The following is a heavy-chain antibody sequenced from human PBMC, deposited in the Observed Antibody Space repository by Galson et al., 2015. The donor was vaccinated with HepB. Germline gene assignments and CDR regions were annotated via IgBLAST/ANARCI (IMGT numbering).Heavy chain of an antibody. Sequence: SLRLSCAASGFTFSDYYMSWIRQAPGKGLEWVSYISSSGSTIYYADSVKGRLTISRDNAKNSLYLQMNSLRAEDTAVYYCAPSYSSGWYYFDYWGQGTLVTVSS. CDR1: GFTFSDYY. J-gene: IGHJ4*02. CDR3: APSYSSGWYYFDY. D-gene: IGHD6-19*01. CDR2: ISSSGSTI. V-gene: IGHV3-11*01.